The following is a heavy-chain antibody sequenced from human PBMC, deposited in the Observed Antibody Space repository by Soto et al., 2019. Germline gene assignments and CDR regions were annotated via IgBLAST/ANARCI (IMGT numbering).Heavy chain of an antibody. V-gene: IGHV6-1*01. Sequence: SQTLSLTCAISGDSVSSNSAAWNWIRQSPSRGLEWLGRTYYRSKWYNDYAVSVKSRITINPDTSKNQFSLQLNSVTPEDTAVYYCARVTYSSSSALYYMDVWGKGTTVTVSS. CDR2: TYYRSKWYN. D-gene: IGHD6-6*01. CDR3: ARVTYSSSSALYYMDV. CDR1: GDSVSSNSAA. J-gene: IGHJ6*03.